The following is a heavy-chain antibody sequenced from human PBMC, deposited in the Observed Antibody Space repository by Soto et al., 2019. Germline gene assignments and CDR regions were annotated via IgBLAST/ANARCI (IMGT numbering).Heavy chain of an antibody. V-gene: IGHV1-46*01. J-gene: IGHJ5*02. CDR3: ARGYSSGWYGISRNWFDP. CDR1: GYTFTSYY. Sequence: GASVKVSCKASGYTFTSYYMHWVRQAPGQGLEWMGIINPSGGGTSYAQKFQGRVTMTRDTSTSTVYMELSSLRSEDTAVYYCARGYSSGWYGISRNWFDPWGQGTLVTVSS. CDR2: INPSGGGT. D-gene: IGHD6-19*01.